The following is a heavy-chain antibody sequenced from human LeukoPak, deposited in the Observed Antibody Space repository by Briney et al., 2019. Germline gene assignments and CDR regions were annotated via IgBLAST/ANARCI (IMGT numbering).Heavy chain of an antibody. CDR2: ISYDGSNK. J-gene: IGHJ3*01. D-gene: IGHD3-22*01. V-gene: IGHV3-30*04. Sequence: GGSLRLSCAASGFTFSSYAMHWVRQAPGKGLEWVAVISYDGSNKYYADSVKGRFTISRDNSKNTLYLQMNSLRAEDTAVYYCAKDVYYDTSGYYYRALFAFDVWGQGTMVTVSS. CDR3: AKDVYYDTSGYYYRALFAFDV. CDR1: GFTFSSYA.